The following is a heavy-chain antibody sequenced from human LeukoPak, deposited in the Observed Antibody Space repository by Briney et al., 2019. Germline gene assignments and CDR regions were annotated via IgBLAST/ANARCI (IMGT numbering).Heavy chain of an antibody. D-gene: IGHD6-13*01. Sequence: PGGSLRLSCAASGFTFSSYWMSWVRQAPGKGLGWVANIKQDGSEKYYVDPVKGQFTISRDNAKNSLYLQMNSLRAEDTAVYYCARVQAAEDYWGQGTLVTVSS. V-gene: IGHV3-7*01. CDR2: IKQDGSEK. CDR3: ARVQAAEDY. CDR1: GFTFSSYW. J-gene: IGHJ4*02.